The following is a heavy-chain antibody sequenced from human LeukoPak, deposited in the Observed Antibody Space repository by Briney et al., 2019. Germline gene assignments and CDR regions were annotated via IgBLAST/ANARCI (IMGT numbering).Heavy chain of an antibody. Sequence: SETLSLTCTVSGGSISSSSYYWGWIRQPPGKGLEWIVTIYYTGSTYYNPSLKSQVTISVDTSKNQFSLKLSSVTAADTAVYYCAGQAKDTYGYPSYFDDGGQGTLVTVSA. CDR3: AGQAKDTYGYPSYFDD. D-gene: IGHD5-18*01. V-gene: IGHV4-39*01. CDR2: IYYTGST. CDR1: GGSISSSSYY. J-gene: IGHJ4*02.